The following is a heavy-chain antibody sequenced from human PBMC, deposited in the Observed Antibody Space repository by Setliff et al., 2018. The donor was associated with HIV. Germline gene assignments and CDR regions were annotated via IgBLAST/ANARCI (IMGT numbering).Heavy chain of an antibody. V-gene: IGHV4-38-2*02. CDR2: IYYNGIT. D-gene: IGHD2-21*01. J-gene: IGHJ4*02. Sequence: SETLSLTCTVSCYSISSGYFWGWIRQPPGKGLEWIGSIYYNGITNYNPSLKSRVTVSVDTSKNQFSLKLSSVTAADTAVYYCARSWLLRGLYYFDFWGQGTLVTVSS. CDR3: ARSWLLRGLYYFDF. CDR1: CYSISSGYF.